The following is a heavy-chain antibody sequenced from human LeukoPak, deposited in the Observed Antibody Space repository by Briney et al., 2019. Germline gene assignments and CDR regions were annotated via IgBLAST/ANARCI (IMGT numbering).Heavy chain of an antibody. CDR2: IIPSFGAA. J-gene: IGHJ5*02. Sequence: ASVKVSCKVSGGALSNYAFSWVRRAAGQGLEWMGVIIPSFGAANYAQKLRGRVTITADRSTNTVSLQLTGLRSEDTAVYYCAREGDGGGVGPTNWFDPWGQGTLVTVSS. CDR1: GGALSNYA. D-gene: IGHD1-26*01. V-gene: IGHV1-69*06. CDR3: AREGDGGGVGPTNWFDP.